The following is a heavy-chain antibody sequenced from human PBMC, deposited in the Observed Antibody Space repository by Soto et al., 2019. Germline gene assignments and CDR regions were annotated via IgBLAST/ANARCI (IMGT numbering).Heavy chain of an antibody. CDR1: GFTFTSYG. J-gene: IGHJ5*02. V-gene: IGHV3-30*03. CDR2: ISYDGGLQ. CDR3: VSDRGYGHASVPYA. Sequence: QAHLVESGGCVVQPGRSLRLSCAASGFTFTSYGMHWVRQAPGTRLEWVAVISYDGGLQHYADSVKGRFTISRDNSKNMVLLQMHSLRAEDTAVYYCVSDRGYGHASVPYAWGQGTLVSVSS. D-gene: IGHD5-18*01.